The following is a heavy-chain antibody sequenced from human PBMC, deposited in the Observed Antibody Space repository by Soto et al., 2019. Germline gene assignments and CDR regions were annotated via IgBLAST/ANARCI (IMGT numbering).Heavy chain of an antibody. V-gene: IGHV3-64*01. Sequence: EVQLVESGGGVVQPGGSLTLSSAASGFTFSRYAMHWVRQAPGKGLEYVSAISSNGGSTYYANSVKGRFTISRDNSKNTLYLQMGSLRAEDMAVYYCARDGGSYYLDYWGQGTLVTVSS. D-gene: IGHD1-26*01. J-gene: IGHJ4*02. CDR2: ISSNGGST. CDR3: ARDGGSYYLDY. CDR1: GFTFSRYA.